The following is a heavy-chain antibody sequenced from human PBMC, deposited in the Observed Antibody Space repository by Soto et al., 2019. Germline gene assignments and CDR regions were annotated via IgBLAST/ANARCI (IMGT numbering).Heavy chain of an antibody. CDR2: MSYDGSNK. D-gene: IGHD3-9*01. Sequence: QVQLVESGGGVGQPGMSLRLSCVASGFIFSDYAMHWVRQAPGKGLEWLAVMSYDGSNKYYADSVRGRFTISRDKSKSTLFLQMNSLNAEDTAVYYCAKSGGRHFDWLFCGMDVWGQGTTVTVSS. V-gene: IGHV3-30*18. CDR1: GFIFSDYA. CDR3: AKSGGRHFDWLFCGMDV. J-gene: IGHJ6*02.